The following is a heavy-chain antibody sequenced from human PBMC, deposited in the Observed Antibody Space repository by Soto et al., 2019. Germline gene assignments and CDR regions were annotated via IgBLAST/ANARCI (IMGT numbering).Heavy chain of an antibody. V-gene: IGHV1-18*01. CDR2: ISAYNGNT. CDR3: ARDWGCRSTSCYLSPACDI. D-gene: IGHD2-2*01. Sequence: QVQLVQSGAEVKKPGASVKVSCKASGYTFTSYGISWVRQAPGQGLEWMGWISAYNGNTNYAQKLQGRVTMTTDTSTSTAYMELRSLRSDDTAVYYCARDWGCRSTSCYLSPACDIWGQGTMVTVSS. J-gene: IGHJ3*02. CDR1: GYTFTSYG.